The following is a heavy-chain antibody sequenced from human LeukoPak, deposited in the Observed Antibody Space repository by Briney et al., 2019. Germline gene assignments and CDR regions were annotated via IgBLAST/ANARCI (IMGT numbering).Heavy chain of an antibody. J-gene: IGHJ4*02. V-gene: IGHV4-34*01. CDR3: ARGRTWWALATDLDY. D-gene: IGHD2-8*02. CDR2: INHSGST. CDR1: GGSFSGYY. Sequence: PSETLSLTCAVYGGSFSGYYWSWIRQPPGKGLEWIGEINHSGSTNYNPSLKSRVTISVDTSKNQFSLKLSSVTAVDTAVYYCARGRTWWALATDLDYWGQGTLVTVSS.